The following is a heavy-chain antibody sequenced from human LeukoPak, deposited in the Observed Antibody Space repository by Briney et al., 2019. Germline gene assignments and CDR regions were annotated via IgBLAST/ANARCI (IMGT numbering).Heavy chain of an antibody. CDR2: ISKSSSTM. Sequence: PGGSLRLSCAVSGFTFSDYTMNWVRQAPGKGLEMVSYISKSSSTMYYADSVKGRFTISRDNAKNSLYLQMNSLRDEDTAVYYCAKGDYSFDYWGQGTLVTVSS. CDR3: AKGDYSFDY. J-gene: IGHJ4*02. CDR1: GFTFSDYT. V-gene: IGHV3-48*02.